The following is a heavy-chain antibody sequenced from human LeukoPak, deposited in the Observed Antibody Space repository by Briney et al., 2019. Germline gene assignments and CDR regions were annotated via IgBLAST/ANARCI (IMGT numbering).Heavy chain of an antibody. CDR2: FDPEDGET. Sequence: GASVKVSCKVSGYTLTELSMHWVRQAPGKGLEWMGGFDPEDGETIYAQKFQGRVTMTEDTSTDTAYMELSSLRSEDTAVYYCAKDIRKSIVLMVYADYYGMDVWGQGTTVTVSS. CDR1: GYTLTELS. D-gene: IGHD2-8*01. J-gene: IGHJ6*02. V-gene: IGHV1-24*01. CDR3: AKDIRKSIVLMVYADYYGMDV.